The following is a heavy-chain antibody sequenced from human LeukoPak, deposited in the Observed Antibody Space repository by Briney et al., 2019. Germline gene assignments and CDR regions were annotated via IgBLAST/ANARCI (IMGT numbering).Heavy chain of an antibody. CDR3: VRQQLVHIDY. Sequence: GGSLRLSCAASGFTFSTYWMHGVRQVPGKGLVWVSRINSDGTSTSYADSVRGRFTISRDNAKNTLYLQMNSLRAEDTAVYYCVRQQLVHIDYWGQGTLVTVSS. V-gene: IGHV3-74*01. CDR2: INSDGTST. J-gene: IGHJ4*02. CDR1: GFTFSTYW. D-gene: IGHD6-13*01.